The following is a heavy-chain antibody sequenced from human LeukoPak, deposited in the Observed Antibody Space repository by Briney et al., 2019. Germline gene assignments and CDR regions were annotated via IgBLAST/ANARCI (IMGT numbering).Heavy chain of an antibody. V-gene: IGHV4-34*01. J-gene: IGHJ6*02. Sequence: SETLSLTCAVYGGSFSGYYWSWIRQPPGKGLEWIGEINHSGSTNYNPSLKSRVTISVDTSKNQFSLKLSSVTAAGTAVYYCARGRRWIQLWFLPRVNDGMDVWGQGTTVTVSS. CDR1: GGSFSGYY. CDR2: INHSGST. CDR3: ARGRRWIQLWFLPRVNDGMDV. D-gene: IGHD5-18*01.